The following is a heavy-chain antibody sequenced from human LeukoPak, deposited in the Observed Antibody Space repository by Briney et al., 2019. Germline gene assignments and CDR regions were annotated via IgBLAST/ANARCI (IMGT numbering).Heavy chain of an antibody. CDR1: GGSFSGYY. Sequence: SETLSLTCAVYGGSFSGYYWSWIRQPPGKGLEGIGEINHSGSTNYNPSLKSRVTISVDTSKNQFSLKLSSVTAADSAVYYCARAGGSGSKFDYWGQGTLVTVSS. J-gene: IGHJ4*02. CDR2: INHSGST. CDR3: ARAGGSGSKFDY. D-gene: IGHD3-10*01. V-gene: IGHV4-34*01.